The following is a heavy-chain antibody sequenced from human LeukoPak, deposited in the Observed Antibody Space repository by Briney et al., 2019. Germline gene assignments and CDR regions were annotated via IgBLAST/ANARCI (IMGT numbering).Heavy chain of an antibody. D-gene: IGHD2-2*01. CDR1: GGTFSSYA. V-gene: IGHV1-69*13. J-gene: IGHJ6*04. CDR3: AREASDIVVVPAANPYHYYYGMDV. CDR2: IIPIFGTA. Sequence: SVKVSCKASGGTFSSYAISWVRQAPGQGLEWMGGIIPIFGTANYAQKFQGRVTITADESTSTAYMELSSLRSEDTAVYYCAREASDIVVVPAANPYHYYYGMDVWGKGTTVTVSS.